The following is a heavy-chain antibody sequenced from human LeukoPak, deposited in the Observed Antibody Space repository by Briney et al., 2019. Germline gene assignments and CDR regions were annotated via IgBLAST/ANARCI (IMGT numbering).Heavy chain of an antibody. D-gene: IGHD4-11*01. CDR1: GFTVSRNY. V-gene: IGHV3-48*01. CDR3: ARAHPGDYSDFQFDY. Sequence: GGSLRLSCAASGFTVSRNYMNWVRQAPGKGLEWVSYISSTSSTIYYAASVKGRFTISRDNAKNSLYLQMDSLRAEDTAVYYCARAHPGDYSDFQFDYWGQGTLVTVSS. J-gene: IGHJ4*02. CDR2: ISSTSSTI.